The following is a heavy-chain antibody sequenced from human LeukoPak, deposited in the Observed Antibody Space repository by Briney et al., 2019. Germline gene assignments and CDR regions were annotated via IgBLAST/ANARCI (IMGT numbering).Heavy chain of an antibody. CDR3: VKARGIQLWLPGDY. Sequence: GGSLRLSCAASGFTFTSFAMSWVRQAPGKRLEWVSDISTGGSTTYYADSVKGRFTISRDNSRNTLYLQMNSLRAEDTAVYYCVKARGIQLWLPGDYWGQGTLVTVSS. V-gene: IGHV3-23*01. D-gene: IGHD5-18*01. J-gene: IGHJ4*02. CDR2: ISTGGSTT. CDR1: GFTFTSFA.